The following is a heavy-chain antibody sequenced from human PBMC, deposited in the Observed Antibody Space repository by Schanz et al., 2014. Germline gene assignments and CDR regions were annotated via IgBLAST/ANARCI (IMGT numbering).Heavy chain of an antibody. J-gene: IGHJ6*01. Sequence: KRPGSSVKVSCRTPGGTLSNYGINWVRQAPGQGLEWMGGFFPIFCTVNYAQKFQGRFQITAYKATTTAYMELRSLRSEDPAVQCCARELPRSPDTDLVRSGCGRQLALEDV. V-gene: IGHV1-69*06. D-gene: IGHD5-18*01. CDR1: GGTLSNYG. CDR2: FFPIFCTV. CDR3: ARELPRSPDTDLVRSGCGRQLALEDV.